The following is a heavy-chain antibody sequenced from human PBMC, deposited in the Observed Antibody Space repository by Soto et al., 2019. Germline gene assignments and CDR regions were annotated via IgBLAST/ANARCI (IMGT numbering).Heavy chain of an antibody. J-gene: IGHJ5*02. Sequence: VQLLESGGGLVQPGGSLSVSCAASGIPLSNTAMSWVRQAPGKGLEWVSSISASGTSTYYADSVTGRFTISRDTSKNTHYLEMHSLRADDTAVYYCAKRGDSTSWYWFGPWGQGTLVTVSS. D-gene: IGHD6-13*01. CDR1: GIPLSNTA. CDR3: AKRGDSTSWYWFGP. CDR2: ISASGTST. V-gene: IGHV3-23*01.